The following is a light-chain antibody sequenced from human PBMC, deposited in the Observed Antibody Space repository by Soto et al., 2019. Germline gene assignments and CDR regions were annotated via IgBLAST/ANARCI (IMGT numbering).Light chain of an antibody. Sequence: QSVLTQPASVSGSPGQSITISCTGTSSDVGGYNYVSWYQQHPGKAPKLMIYDVSNRPSGVSNRFSGSKSGNTASLTISGLQAEDEADHYCSSYTSSSTLVEFGGGTKVTVL. J-gene: IGLJ3*02. CDR1: SSDVGGYNY. V-gene: IGLV2-14*01. CDR3: SSYTSSSTLVE. CDR2: DVS.